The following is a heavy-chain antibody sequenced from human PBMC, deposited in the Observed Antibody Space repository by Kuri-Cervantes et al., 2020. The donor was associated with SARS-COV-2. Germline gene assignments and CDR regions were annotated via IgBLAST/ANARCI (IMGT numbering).Heavy chain of an antibody. D-gene: IGHD3-3*01. V-gene: IGHV4-4*07. Sequence: SETLSLTCAVSGGSISNYYWSWIRQPAGKELEWIGRIYISGTTNYNPSLKSRVTMSLDTSKNQFSLKLRSVTAADTAVYYCARAGISGVVIAYYYYYMDVWGKGTTVTVSS. J-gene: IGHJ6*03. CDR2: IYISGTT. CDR3: ARAGISGVVIAYYYYYMDV. CDR1: GGSISNYY.